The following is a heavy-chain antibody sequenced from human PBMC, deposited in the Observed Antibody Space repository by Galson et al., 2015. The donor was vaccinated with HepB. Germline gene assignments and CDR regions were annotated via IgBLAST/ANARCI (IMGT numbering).Heavy chain of an antibody. V-gene: IGHV3-64*01. Sequence: SLRLSCAGSGLTFSTYAMHWVRQAPGKGLEYVAAISTSGGSTYYAHSVKGRFTISRDNSKNTVYLQMGSLRAEDMAVYYCATWACSSNSCYNEYWGRGTLVTVSS. CDR3: ATWACSSNSCYNEY. CDR2: ISTSGGST. D-gene: IGHD2-2*01. CDR1: GLTFSTYA. J-gene: IGHJ4*02.